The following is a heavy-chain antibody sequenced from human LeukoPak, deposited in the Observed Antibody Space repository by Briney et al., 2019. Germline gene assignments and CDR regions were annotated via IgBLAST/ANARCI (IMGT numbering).Heavy chain of an antibody. Sequence: ASVKVSCKASGGTFSSYAISWVRQAPGQGLEWMGRIIPIFGTANYAQKFRGRVTITTDESTSTAYMELSSLRSEDTAVYYCARDPYGDYMTDAFDIWGQGTMVTVSS. J-gene: IGHJ3*02. D-gene: IGHD4-17*01. CDR1: GGTFSSYA. CDR2: IIPIFGTA. CDR3: ARDPYGDYMTDAFDI. V-gene: IGHV1-69*05.